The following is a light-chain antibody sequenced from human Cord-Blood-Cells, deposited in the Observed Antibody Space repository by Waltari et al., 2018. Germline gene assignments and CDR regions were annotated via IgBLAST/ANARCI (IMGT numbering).Light chain of an antibody. V-gene: IGLV2-14*01. J-gene: IGLJ2*01. Sequence: QSALTQPASVSGSPGQSITISCTGTSSYVGGYKYVSWYQQHPGKAPKLMIYDVSKRPSGVSNRFSGSKSGNTASLTISGLQAEDEADYYCSSYTSSSTVVFGGGTKLTVL. CDR3: SSYTSSSTVV. CDR2: DVS. CDR1: SSYVGGYKY.